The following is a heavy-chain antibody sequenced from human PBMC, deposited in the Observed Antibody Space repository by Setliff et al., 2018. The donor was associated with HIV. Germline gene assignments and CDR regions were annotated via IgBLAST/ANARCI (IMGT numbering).Heavy chain of an antibody. V-gene: IGHV1-69*10. CDR1: RGTFTTYA. D-gene: IGHD3-22*01. CDR2: IIPILNVA. Sequence: ASVKVSCKTSRGTFTTYAFSWVRQAPGQGLEWMGGIIPILNVAKYPQKFHGRVTITADKSTSTVYMELSSLRSEDTAMYYCARDWEARADYYDTSGQAQYFQHWGQGTLVTVSS. J-gene: IGHJ1*01. CDR3: ARDWEARADYYDTSGQAQYFQH.